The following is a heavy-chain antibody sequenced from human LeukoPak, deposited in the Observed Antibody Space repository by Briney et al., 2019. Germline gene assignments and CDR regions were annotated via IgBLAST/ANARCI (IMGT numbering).Heavy chain of an antibody. Sequence: SVKVSCKASGDTFSSYAISWVRQAPGQGLEWMGGIIPIFGTANYAQKFQGRVTITADKSTSTAYMELSSLRSEDTAVYYCARESIAARHGNDAFDIWGQGTMVTVSS. CDR1: GDTFSSYA. V-gene: IGHV1-69*06. D-gene: IGHD6-6*01. CDR2: IIPIFGTA. CDR3: ARESIAARHGNDAFDI. J-gene: IGHJ3*02.